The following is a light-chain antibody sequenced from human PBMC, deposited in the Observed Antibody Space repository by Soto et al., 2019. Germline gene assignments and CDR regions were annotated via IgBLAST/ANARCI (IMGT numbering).Light chain of an antibody. CDR3: QQYNNWPPWT. CDR2: GSS. V-gene: IGKV3-20*01. CDR1: QSVSNNY. J-gene: IGKJ1*01. Sequence: EVVLTQSPGTLSLSPGERASLSCRASQSVSNNYLAWYQQKPGQSPKLLIFGSSDRATGIPDRFSGSGSGTDFTLTISRLEPEDFAVYYCQQYNNWPPWTFGQGTKVEIK.